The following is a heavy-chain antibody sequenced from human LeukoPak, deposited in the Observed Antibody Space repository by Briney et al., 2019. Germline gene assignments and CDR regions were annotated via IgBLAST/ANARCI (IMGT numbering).Heavy chain of an antibody. V-gene: IGHV4-39*01. CDR1: GDSISSSSYY. CDR2: IYNRGST. CDR3: ARHYYGSGINWFDP. Sequence: SETLSLTCTVSGDSISSSSYYWGWIRQPPGKGLEGSGSIYNRGSTSYNPSLKSRVTISVDTSTNQFSLNLYSVTAADTAVYYCARHYYGSGINWFDPWGQGTLVTVSS. J-gene: IGHJ5*02. D-gene: IGHD3-10*01.